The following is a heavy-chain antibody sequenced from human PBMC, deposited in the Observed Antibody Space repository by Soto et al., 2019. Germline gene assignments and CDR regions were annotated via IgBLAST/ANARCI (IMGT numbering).Heavy chain of an antibody. J-gene: IGHJ6*02. V-gene: IGHV3-33*01. Sequence: PGGSLRLSCAASGFTFSSYGMHWVRQAPGKGLEWVAVIWYDGSNKYYADSVKGRFTISTDNSKNTLYLQMNSLRAEDTAVYYCARDKAGGYAYGMDVWGQGTTVTVSS. CDR3: ARDKAGGYAYGMDV. CDR2: IWYDGSNK. D-gene: IGHD5-12*01. CDR1: GFTFSSYG.